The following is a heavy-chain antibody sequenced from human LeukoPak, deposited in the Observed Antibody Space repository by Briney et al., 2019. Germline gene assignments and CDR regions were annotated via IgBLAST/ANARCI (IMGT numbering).Heavy chain of an antibody. D-gene: IGHD2-21*01. V-gene: IGHV1-18*01. Sequence: GSSVKVSCKASGGTFSSYAISWVRQAPGQGLEWMGWISAYNGNTNYAQKLQGRVTMTTDTSTSTAYMELRSLRSDDTAVYYCASNSNSHTGAFDIWGQGTMVTVSS. CDR3: ASNSNSHTGAFDI. CDR1: GGTFSSYA. CDR2: ISAYNGNT. J-gene: IGHJ3*02.